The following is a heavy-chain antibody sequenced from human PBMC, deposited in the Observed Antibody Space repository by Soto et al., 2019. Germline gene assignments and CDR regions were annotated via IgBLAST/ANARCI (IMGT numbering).Heavy chain of an antibody. V-gene: IGHV4-39*01. CDR2: IYYSGST. Sequence: SETLSLTCTVSGGSISSGGYYWGWIRQPPGKGLEWIGSIYYSGSTYYNPSLKSRVTISVDTSKNQFSLKLSSVTAADTAVYYCARLPYDILTGYYYGMDVWGQGTTVT. D-gene: IGHD3-9*01. CDR1: GGSISSGGYY. J-gene: IGHJ6*02. CDR3: ARLPYDILTGYYYGMDV.